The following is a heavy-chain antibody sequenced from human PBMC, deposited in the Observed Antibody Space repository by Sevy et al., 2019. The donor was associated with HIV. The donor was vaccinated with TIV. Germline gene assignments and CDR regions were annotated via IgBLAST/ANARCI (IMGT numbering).Heavy chain of an antibody. CDR3: ARRPDVGRVIPAGVMDV. D-gene: IGHD3-3*01. J-gene: IGHJ6*02. CDR2: ISDGGGST. V-gene: IGHV3-23*01. CDR1: GFTFSTYA. Sequence: GGSLRLSCAASGFTFSTYAMSWVRQTPGKGLQWVSVISDGGGSTYYADSVKGRFTISRDNSKNTMYLQMNSLRAEDTAVYYCARRPDVGRVIPAGVMDVWGQGSAVTVSS.